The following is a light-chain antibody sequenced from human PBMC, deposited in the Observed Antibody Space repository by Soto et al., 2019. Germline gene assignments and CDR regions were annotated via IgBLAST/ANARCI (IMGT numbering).Light chain of an antibody. CDR1: QSLLHSNGYNY. J-gene: IGKJ2*03. CDR3: MQALHAPYS. V-gene: IGKV2-28*01. CDR2: LGS. Sequence: DIVVTQSPLSLPATPGEPASISCRSSQSLLHSNGYNYLDWYLQKPGQSPQLLIYLGSNRASGVPDRHSGSVSGTDYTLKISRVEAEDVGVYYCMQALHAPYSFGQGTKLESK.